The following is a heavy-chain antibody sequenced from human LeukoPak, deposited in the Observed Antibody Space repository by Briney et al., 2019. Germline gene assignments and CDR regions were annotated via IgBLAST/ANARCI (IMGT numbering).Heavy chain of an antibody. CDR3: AKGGSTSTYSNSDY. CDR2: FSSNSGTT. V-gene: IGHV3-23*01. Sequence: PGGSLRLSCAASGFTLSSYAMSWVRQAPGKGLEWVSTFSSNSGTTSYADSVKGRFTISRDTSKNTLFLRMDSLRAEDTAVYYCAKGGSTSTYSNSDYWGQGALVTVSS. D-gene: IGHD2-2*01. J-gene: IGHJ4*01. CDR1: GFTLSSYA.